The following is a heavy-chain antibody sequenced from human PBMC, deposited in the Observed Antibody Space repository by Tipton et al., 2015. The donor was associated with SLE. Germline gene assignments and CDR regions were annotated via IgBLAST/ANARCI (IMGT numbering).Heavy chain of an antibody. CDR2: IYYSGST. V-gene: IGHV4-39*01. Sequence: TLSLTCTVSGGSISSSSYYWGWIRQPPGKGLEWIVSIYYSGSTYYNPSLNSRVTISVDTSKNQFSLKLSSVTAADTAVYYCAGAQPYCISTSCYFDYWGLGTLVTVS. J-gene: IGHJ4*02. CDR1: GGSISSSSYY. CDR3: AGAQPYCISTSCYFDY. D-gene: IGHD2-2*01.